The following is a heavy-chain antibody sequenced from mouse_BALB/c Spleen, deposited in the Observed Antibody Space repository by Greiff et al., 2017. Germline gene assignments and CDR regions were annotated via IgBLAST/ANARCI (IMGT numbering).Heavy chain of an antibody. D-gene: IGHD1-1*01. Sequence: VQLKQSGPELVKPGASVKISCKASGYSFTGYYMHWVKQSHVKSLEWIGRINPYNGATSYNQNFKDKASLTVDKSSSTAYMELHSLTSEDSAVYYCARYGDAMDYWGQGTSVTVSS. J-gene: IGHJ4*01. CDR2: INPYNGAT. V-gene: IGHV1-31*01. CDR3: ARYGDAMDY. CDR1: GYSFTGYY.